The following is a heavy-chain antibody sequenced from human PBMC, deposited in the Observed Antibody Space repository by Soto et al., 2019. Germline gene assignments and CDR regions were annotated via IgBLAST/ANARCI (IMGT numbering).Heavy chain of an antibody. V-gene: IGHV3-30-3*01. Sequence: QVQLVESGGGVVQPGRSLRLSCAASGFTFSSYAMHWVRQALGKGLEWVAVISYDGSNKYYADSVKGRFTISRDNSKNTLYLQMNSLRAEDTAVYYCARSDLPTIYYYYGMDVWGQGTTVTVSS. CDR3: ARSDLPTIYYYYGMDV. J-gene: IGHJ6*02. CDR2: ISYDGSNK. CDR1: GFTFSSYA.